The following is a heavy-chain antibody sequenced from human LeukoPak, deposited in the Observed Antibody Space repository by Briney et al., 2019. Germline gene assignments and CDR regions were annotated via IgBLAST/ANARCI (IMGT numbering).Heavy chain of an antibody. D-gene: IGHD3-22*01. CDR3: VSVKGESGDYDRSHFDY. V-gene: IGHV1-69*13. J-gene: IGHJ4*02. Sequence: SVKVSCKVSGGAFTSYAASWVRQAPGQGLEWVGGIIPLIGAIKFAQKFQGRVTLSADESTSTAYMDLKKLRSEDTGVYYCVSVKGESGDYDRSHFDYWGQGTLVTVSS. CDR1: GGAFTSYA. CDR2: IIPLIGAI.